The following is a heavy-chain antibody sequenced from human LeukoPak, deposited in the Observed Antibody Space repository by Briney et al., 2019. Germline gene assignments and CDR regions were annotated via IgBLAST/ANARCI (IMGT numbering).Heavy chain of an antibody. CDR2: IRYDGSNK. V-gene: IGHV3-30*02. Sequence: GGSLRLSCAASGFTFSSYGRHWVRQAPGKGLEWVAFIRYDGSNKYYADSVKGRFTISRDNSKNTLYLQMNSLRAEDTAVYYCAKDLSDDFWSGYYFDYWGQGTLVTVSS. J-gene: IGHJ4*02. D-gene: IGHD3-3*01. CDR3: AKDLSDDFWSGYYFDY. CDR1: GFTFSSYG.